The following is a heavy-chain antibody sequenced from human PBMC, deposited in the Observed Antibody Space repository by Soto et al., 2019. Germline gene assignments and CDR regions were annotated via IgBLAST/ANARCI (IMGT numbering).Heavy chain of an antibody. D-gene: IGHD3-10*01. Sequence: RGESLKISCKGSGYSFTSYWISWVRQMPGKGLEWMGRIDPSDSYTNYSPSFQGHVTISADKSISTAYLQWSSLKASDTAMYYCARRRITMVRGARDAFDIWGQGTMVTVSS. CDR2: IDPSDSYT. V-gene: IGHV5-10-1*01. CDR1: GYSFTSYW. CDR3: ARRRITMVRGARDAFDI. J-gene: IGHJ3*02.